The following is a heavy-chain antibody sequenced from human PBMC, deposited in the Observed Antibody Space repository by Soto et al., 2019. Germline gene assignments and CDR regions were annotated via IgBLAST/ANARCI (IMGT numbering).Heavy chain of an antibody. Sequence: QVQLVQSGAEVKKPGSSVKVSCKASGGTFSSYAISWVRQAPGQGLEWMGGIIPIFGTANYAQKFQGRVTITADEYTSSGYMELSSLRSEDTAVYYGARAITMIVVGAALYFDYWGQGTLVTVSS. CDR2: IIPIFGTA. D-gene: IGHD3-22*01. J-gene: IGHJ4*02. V-gene: IGHV1-69*01. CDR3: ARAITMIVVGAALYFDY. CDR1: GGTFSSYA.